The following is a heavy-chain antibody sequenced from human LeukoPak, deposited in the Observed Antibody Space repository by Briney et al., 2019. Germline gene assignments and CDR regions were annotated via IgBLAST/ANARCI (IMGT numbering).Heavy chain of an antibody. CDR2: IYYSGST. Sequence: SETLSLTCTVSGGSISSYYWSWIRQPPGKGLEWIGYIYYSGSTNYNPSLKSRVTISVDTSKNQFSLKLSSVTAADTAVYYCARVSRLYYYGSGPGSAFDIWGQGTMVTVSS. CDR3: ARVSRLYYYGSGPGSAFDI. V-gene: IGHV4-59*01. CDR1: GGSISSYY. J-gene: IGHJ3*02. D-gene: IGHD3-10*01.